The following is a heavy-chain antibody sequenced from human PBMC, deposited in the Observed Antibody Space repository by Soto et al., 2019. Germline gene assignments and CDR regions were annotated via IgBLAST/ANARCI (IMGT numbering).Heavy chain of an antibody. CDR2: IYSGGST. Sequence: EVQLVETGGGLIQPGGSLRLSCAASGFTVSSNYMSWVRQAPGKGLEWVSVIYSGGSTYYADSVKGRFTISRDNSKNTLYLQMNSLRAEDTAVYYCALLANILTGRDSWGQGTLVTVSS. J-gene: IGHJ4*02. V-gene: IGHV3-53*02. D-gene: IGHD3-9*01. CDR1: GFTVSSNY. CDR3: ALLANILTGRDS.